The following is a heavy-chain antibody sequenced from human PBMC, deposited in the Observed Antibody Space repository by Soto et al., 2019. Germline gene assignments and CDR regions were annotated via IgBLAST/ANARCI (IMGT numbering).Heavy chain of an antibody. CDR3: ARSDGYHFNWLDS. J-gene: IGHJ5*01. D-gene: IGHD2-21*01. CDR1: GYTFASYD. Sequence: QVQRVQSGAEVKTPGASVKVSCKASGYTFASYDMNWVRQAPGQGLEWMGWMNPNSNNTGYAQKFQGRLTMTRDIALSIAHMELSSLRNEDTAVYYCARSDGYHFNWLDSWGQGTLVTVSA. CDR2: MNPNSNNT. V-gene: IGHV1-8*01.